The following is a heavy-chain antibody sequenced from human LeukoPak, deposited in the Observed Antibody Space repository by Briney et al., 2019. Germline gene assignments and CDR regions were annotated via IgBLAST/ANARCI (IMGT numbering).Heavy chain of an antibody. Sequence: PSETLSLTCSVSGASIRSETYYWGWIRQSPGKGLEWIGTMNYRGAAYHNPSLESRVTISIDTSNDRFSLKLTSVTAADTAVYFCAEHHDHVFFIWGQGILVSVST. D-gene: IGHD1-1*01. CDR2: MNYRGAA. J-gene: IGHJ4*02. V-gene: IGHV4-39*01. CDR3: AEHHDHVFFI. CDR1: GASIRSETYY.